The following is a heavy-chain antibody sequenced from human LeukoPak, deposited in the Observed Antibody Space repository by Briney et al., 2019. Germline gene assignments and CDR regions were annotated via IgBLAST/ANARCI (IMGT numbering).Heavy chain of an antibody. CDR1: GFTFSNYW. J-gene: IGHJ4*02. V-gene: IGHV3-7*01. D-gene: IGHD3-3*01. CDR2: IKEDGSEK. Sequence: GGSLRLSCAASGFTFSNYWMSWVRQAPGKGLEWVANIKEDGSEKYYVDSVKGRFTISRDNAKNSLYLQMNSLRAEDTALYYCARDESGPAYWGQGTLVTVSS. CDR3: ARDESGPAY.